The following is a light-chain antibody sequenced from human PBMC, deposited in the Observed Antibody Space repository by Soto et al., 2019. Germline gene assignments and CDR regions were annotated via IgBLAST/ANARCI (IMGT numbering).Light chain of an antibody. V-gene: IGLV1-40*01. J-gene: IGLJ2*01. CDR1: SSNIGAGYD. Sequence: QSVLTQPPSVSGAPGQRVTISCTGSSSNIGAGYDVHWYHHLPGTAPKLLIYTNTNRPSGVPDRFSGSKSGTSASLAITGLQAEDEADYYCCSYAGSYTYVVFGGGTKLTVL. CDR2: TNT. CDR3: CSYAGSYTYVV.